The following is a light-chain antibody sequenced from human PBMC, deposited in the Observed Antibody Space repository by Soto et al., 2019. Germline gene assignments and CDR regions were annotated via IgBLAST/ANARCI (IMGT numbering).Light chain of an antibody. CDR1: SSDVGSYNL. CDR3: CSYAGSSTLRV. CDR2: EVS. Sequence: QSALTQPASVSGSPGQSITISCTGTSSDVGSYNLVPWYQQHPGKAPKLMIYEVSKRPSGVSNRFSGSKSGNTASLTISGLQAEDEADYYCCSYAGSSTLRVFGTGTKLTVL. J-gene: IGLJ1*01. V-gene: IGLV2-23*02.